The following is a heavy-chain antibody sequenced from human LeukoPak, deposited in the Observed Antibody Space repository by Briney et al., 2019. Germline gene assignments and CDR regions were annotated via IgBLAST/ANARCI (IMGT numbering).Heavy chain of an antibody. V-gene: IGHV3-74*01. CDR1: GFTLSSKV. CDR2: IIRNGTGT. Sequence: PGGSLRLSCAASGFTLSSKVMHWVRQAPGTGLVWVSRIIRNGTGTDYADPVKGRFTISRDNAKNSLSLQMNSLRAADTAVYYCARDASEHCSSTTCYDGRGDFDYWGQGTLVTVSS. D-gene: IGHD2-2*01. J-gene: IGHJ4*02. CDR3: ARDASEHCSSTTCYDGRGDFDY.